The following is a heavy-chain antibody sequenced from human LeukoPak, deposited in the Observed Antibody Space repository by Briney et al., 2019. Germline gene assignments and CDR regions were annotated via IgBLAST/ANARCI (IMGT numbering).Heavy chain of an antibody. J-gene: IGHJ4*02. CDR3: AKAGVQWSGESDFDY. CDR1: GFTFDDYA. D-gene: IGHD3-10*01. CDR2: ISWNSGSI. Sequence: GGSLRLSCAASGFTFDDYAMHWVRQAPGKGLEWVSGISWNSGSIGYADSVKGRFTISRDNAKNSLYLQMNSLRAEDTALYYCAKAGVQWSGESDFDYWGQGTLVTVSS. V-gene: IGHV3-9*01.